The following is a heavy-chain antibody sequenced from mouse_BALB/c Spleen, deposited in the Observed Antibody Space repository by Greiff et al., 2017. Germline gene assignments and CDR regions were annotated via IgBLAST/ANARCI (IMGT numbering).Heavy chain of an antibody. Sequence: VKLVESGPGLVAPSQSLSITCTVSGFSLTSYGVHWVRQPPGKGLEWLGVIWAGGSTNYNSALMSRLSISKDNSKSQVFLKMNSLQTDDTAMYYCARDEGYDGYPYAMDYWGQGTSVTVSS. CDR1: GFSLTSYG. CDR2: IWAGGST. J-gene: IGHJ4*01. CDR3: ARDEGYDGYPYAMDY. D-gene: IGHD2-3*01. V-gene: IGHV2-9*02.